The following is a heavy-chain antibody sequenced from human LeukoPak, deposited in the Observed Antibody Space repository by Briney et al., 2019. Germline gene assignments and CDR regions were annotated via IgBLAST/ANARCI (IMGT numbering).Heavy chain of an antibody. V-gene: IGHV5-51*01. CDR3: ARANTPHDYGGYGWIDY. Sequence: GESLKISCKDSGYSFTNYWNGWVRQMPGKGLEWMGIIYPGDSDTRYSPPFRGQVTISTDKANSTAYLQWSSLGASDTAMYYCARANTPHDYGGYGWIDYWGQGTLVTVSS. CDR1: GYSFTNYW. D-gene: IGHD4-17*01. CDR2: IYPGDSDT. J-gene: IGHJ4*02.